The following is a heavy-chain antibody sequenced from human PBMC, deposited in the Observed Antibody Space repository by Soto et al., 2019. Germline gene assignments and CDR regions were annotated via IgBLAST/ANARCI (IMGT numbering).Heavy chain of an antibody. J-gene: IGHJ3*02. CDR1: GFTFSSYS. CDR3: ARGLLGPRIAVAGDAFDI. V-gene: IGHV3-21*01. D-gene: IGHD6-19*01. Sequence: GGSLRLSCAASGFTFSSYSMNWVRQAPGKGLEWVSSISSSSSYIYYADSVKGRFTISRDNAKNSLYLQMNSLRAEDTAVYYCARGLLGPRIAVAGDAFDIWGQGTMVTVSS. CDR2: ISSSSSYI.